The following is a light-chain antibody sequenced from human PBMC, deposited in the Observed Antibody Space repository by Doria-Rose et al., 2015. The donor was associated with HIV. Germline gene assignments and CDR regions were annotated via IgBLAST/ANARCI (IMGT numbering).Light chain of an antibody. J-gene: IGKJ5*01. V-gene: IGKV3-20*01. CDR3: QQYGTSRGT. CDR1: QSFSSTY. Sequence: EIVLTQSPGTLSLSPGERATLSCRASQSFSSTYLAWYQQKPGQAPSLLIYDASTRATGIPDRFSGSGSGTDLTLTISRLEPEDVAVYYCQQYGTSRGTFGQGTRLEIK. CDR2: DAS.